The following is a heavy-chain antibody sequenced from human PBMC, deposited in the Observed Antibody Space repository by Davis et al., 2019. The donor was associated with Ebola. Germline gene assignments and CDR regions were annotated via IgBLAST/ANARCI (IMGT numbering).Heavy chain of an antibody. CDR3: ARKSAVDY. CDR2: INSGGGLT. CDR1: GFTFSSYW. J-gene: IGHJ4*02. V-gene: IGHV3-74*03. Sequence: GESLKISCAASGFTFSSYWMHWVRQAPGKGLVWVSRINSGGGLTTYADSVKGRFTISRDNSKNTLYLQMNSLRAEDTAVYYCARKSAVDYWGQGTLVTVSS.